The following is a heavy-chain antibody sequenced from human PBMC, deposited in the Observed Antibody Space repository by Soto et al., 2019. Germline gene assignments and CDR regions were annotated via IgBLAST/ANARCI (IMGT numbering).Heavy chain of an antibody. D-gene: IGHD6-13*01. J-gene: IGHJ5*02. CDR2: ISGNDDST. CDR3: AKSPIIVVVGTSVLNCFDP. CDR1: GFTFSSYA. Sequence: GGSLRLSCAASGFTFSSYAMSWFRQAPGKGLEWVSAISGNDDSTYYADYVKGRFTISRDNSKNTLYLQMNSLRAEDTAVYYCAKSPIIVVVGTSVLNCFDPWGQGTLVTVSS. V-gene: IGHV3-23*01.